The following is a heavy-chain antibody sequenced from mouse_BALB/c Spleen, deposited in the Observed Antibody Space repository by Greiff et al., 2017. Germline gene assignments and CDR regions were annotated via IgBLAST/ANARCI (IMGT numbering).Heavy chain of an antibody. CDR1: GDSITSGY. Sequence: EVQVVESGPSLVKPSQTLSLTCSVTGDSITSGYWNWIRKFPGNKLEYMGYISYSGSTYYNPSLKSRISITRDTSKNQYYLQLNSVTTEDTATYYCARGGRGNYHFDYWGQGTTLTVSS. D-gene: IGHD2-1*01. V-gene: IGHV3-8*02. CDR3: ARGGRGNYHFDY. CDR2: ISYSGST. J-gene: IGHJ2*01.